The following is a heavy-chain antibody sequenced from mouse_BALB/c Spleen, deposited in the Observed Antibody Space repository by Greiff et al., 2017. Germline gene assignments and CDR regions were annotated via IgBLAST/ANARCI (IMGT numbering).Heavy chain of an antibody. CDR2: IWAGGST. J-gene: IGHJ3*01. CDR3: ARDRDYRYEFAY. V-gene: IGHV2-9*02. Sequence: VKLVESGPGLVAPSQSLSITCTVSGFSLTSYGVHWVRQPPGKGLEWLGVIWAGGSTNYNSALMSRLSISKDNSKSQVFLKMNSLQTDDTAMYYCARDRDYRYEFAYWGQGTLVTVSA. CDR1: GFSLTSYG. D-gene: IGHD2-14*01.